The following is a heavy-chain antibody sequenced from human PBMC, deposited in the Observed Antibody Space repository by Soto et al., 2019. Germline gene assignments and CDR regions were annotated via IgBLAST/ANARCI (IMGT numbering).Heavy chain of an antibody. D-gene: IGHD4-17*01. Sequence: QVQLVQSGAEVKKPGASVKVSCKASGYTFTSYGISWVRQAPGQGLEWMGGISAYNGNTNYAQKLQGRVTMTPDTSTSTAYMELRSQRYDDTAVYYCARDGVRGTVTTGTFDYWGQGTLVTVSS. CDR1: GYTFTSYG. CDR2: ISAYNGNT. CDR3: ARDGVRGTVTTGTFDY. V-gene: IGHV1-18*01. J-gene: IGHJ4*02.